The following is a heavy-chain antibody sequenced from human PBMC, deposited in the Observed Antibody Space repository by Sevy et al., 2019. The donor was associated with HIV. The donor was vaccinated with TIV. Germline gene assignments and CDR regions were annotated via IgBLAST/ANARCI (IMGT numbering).Heavy chain of an antibody. Sequence: SETLPLTCTVSGGSISSYYWSWIRQPAGKGLEWIGRTYTSGSTNYNPSLKSRVTMSVDTSKNQFSLKLSSVTAADTAVYYCARDFITMVRGVKGVYFDFWGQGTLVTVSS. V-gene: IGHV4-4*07. CDR1: GGSISSYY. CDR2: TYTSGST. CDR3: ARDFITMVRGVKGVYFDF. D-gene: IGHD3-10*01. J-gene: IGHJ4*02.